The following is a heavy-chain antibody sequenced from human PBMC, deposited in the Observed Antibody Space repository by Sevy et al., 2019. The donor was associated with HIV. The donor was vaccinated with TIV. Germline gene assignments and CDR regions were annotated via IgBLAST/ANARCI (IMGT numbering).Heavy chain of an antibody. Sequence: ASVKVSCKVSGYTLTELSMHWVRQAPGKGLEWMGGFDPEDGETIYAQKFQGRVTMTEDTSTDTAYMELGGLGSEDTAVYYCATAVMITFGGVIANDYWGQGTLVTVSS. CDR2: FDPEDGET. CDR1: GYTLTELS. CDR3: ATAVMITFGGVIANDY. D-gene: IGHD3-16*02. V-gene: IGHV1-24*01. J-gene: IGHJ4*02.